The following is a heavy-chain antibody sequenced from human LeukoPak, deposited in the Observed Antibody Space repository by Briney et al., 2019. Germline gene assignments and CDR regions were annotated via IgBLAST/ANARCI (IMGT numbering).Heavy chain of an antibody. J-gene: IGHJ4*02. D-gene: IGHD3-16*01. CDR2: IYTNGRP. Sequence: SETLSLTCTVSGAPFSGYCWGWIRQAAGTALEWIGRIYTNGRPDYNPSLRSRVTMSMDTSKNQFSLRLSSVTAADTALYYCAREARDYEGSGYPYGNWGQGTLVTVSS. CDR1: GAPFSGYC. CDR3: AREARDYEGSGYPYGN. V-gene: IGHV4-4*07.